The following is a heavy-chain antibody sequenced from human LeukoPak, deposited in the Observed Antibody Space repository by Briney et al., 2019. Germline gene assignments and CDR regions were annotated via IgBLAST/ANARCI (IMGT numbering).Heavy chain of an antibody. CDR1: GYTFTSYD. CDR2: MNPNSGNT. V-gene: IGHV1-8*03. J-gene: IGHJ4*02. Sequence: GASVKVSCKASGYTFTSYDINWVRQATGQGLEWMGWMNPNSGNTGYAQKFQGRVTITRNTSISTAYMELSSLRSEDTAVYYCARTYSSSSSCLNYWGQGTLVTVSS. CDR3: ARTYSSSSSCLNY. D-gene: IGHD6-6*01.